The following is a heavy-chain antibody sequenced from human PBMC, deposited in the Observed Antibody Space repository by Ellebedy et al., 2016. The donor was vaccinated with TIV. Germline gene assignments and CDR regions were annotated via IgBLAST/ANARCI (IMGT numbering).Heavy chain of an antibody. CDR3: ARDPFRVSYYDSSGYSDY. J-gene: IGHJ4*02. V-gene: IGHV3-30-3*01. CDR2: ISYDGSNK. CDR1: GFTFSSYA. Sequence: GGSLRLSXAASGFTFSSYAMHWVRQAPGKGLEWVAVISYDGSNKYYADSVKGRFTISRDNSKNTLYLQMNSLRAEDTAVYYCARDPFRVSYYDSSGYSDYWGQGTLVTVSS. D-gene: IGHD3-22*01.